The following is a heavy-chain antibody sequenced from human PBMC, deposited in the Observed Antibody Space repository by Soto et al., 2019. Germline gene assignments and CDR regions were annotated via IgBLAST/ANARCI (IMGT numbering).Heavy chain of an antibody. Sequence: QVHLVQSGAEVKKPGSSVKVSCKASGGTFSNHAINWVRQAPGQGLEWMGRIIPIFTTTNYAQKFQGRVTINADESTITAYMELSSLKHDDTAVYYCAREVAADGTFREDVFDIWGQGTFVTVSS. CDR2: IIPIFTTT. D-gene: IGHD6-13*01. CDR1: GGTFSNHA. CDR3: AREVAADGTFREDVFDI. J-gene: IGHJ3*02. V-gene: IGHV1-69*12.